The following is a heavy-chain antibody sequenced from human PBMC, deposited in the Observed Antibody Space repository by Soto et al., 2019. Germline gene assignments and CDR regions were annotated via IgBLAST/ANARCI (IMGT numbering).Heavy chain of an antibody. CDR3: AREGAGGSPNYYFDY. Sequence: RASVKVSCKASGGTFSSYAISWVRQAPGQGLEWMGGIIPIFGTANYAQKFQGRVTITADKSTSTAYMELSSLRSEDTAVYYWAREGAGGSPNYYFDYWGQGTLVTVSS. V-gene: IGHV1-69*06. D-gene: IGHD1-26*01. CDR1: GGTFSSYA. J-gene: IGHJ4*02. CDR2: IIPIFGTA.